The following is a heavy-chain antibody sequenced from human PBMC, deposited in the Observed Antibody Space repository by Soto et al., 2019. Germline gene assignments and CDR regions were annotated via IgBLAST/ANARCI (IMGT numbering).Heavy chain of an antibody. CDR1: GDTFSNHV. V-gene: IGHV1-69*01. D-gene: IGHD1-26*01. J-gene: IGHJ4*01. CDR2: ILTVFNTR. Sequence: QEQLVQSGAVLKKPGSSVKVSCKASGDTFSNHVINWVRQAPGRGLEWMGGILTVFNTRNSAQRFQGRVTFSADESTRTAYMDLTSLTKEDSAVYYCARDRTPRGIVGATESLDYWGQEPWSPSPQ. CDR3: ARDRTPRGIVGATESLDY.